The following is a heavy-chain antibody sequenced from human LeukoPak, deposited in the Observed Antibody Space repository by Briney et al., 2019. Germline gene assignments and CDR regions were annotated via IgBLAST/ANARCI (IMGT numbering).Heavy chain of an antibody. CDR2: IYYSGST. CDR1: GGSISSSSYS. CDR3: ARDRVGYDFWSGYPSQQDYYYYYMDV. J-gene: IGHJ6*03. D-gene: IGHD3-3*01. Sequence: SETLSLTCTVSGGSISSSSYSWGWIRQPPGKGLEWIGSIYYSGSTYYNPSLKSRVTISVGTSKNQFSLKLSSVTAADTAVYYCARDRVGYDFWSGYPSQQDYYYYYMDVWGKGTTVTVSS. V-gene: IGHV4-39*07.